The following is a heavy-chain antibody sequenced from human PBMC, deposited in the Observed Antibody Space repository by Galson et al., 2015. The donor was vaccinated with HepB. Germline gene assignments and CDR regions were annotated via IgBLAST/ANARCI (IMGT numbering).Heavy chain of an antibody. D-gene: IGHD3-10*01. CDR1: GYTFTSYD. CDR2: MNPHSGNT. V-gene: IGHV1-8*02. J-gene: IGHJ5*02. CDR3: ARDLRAYYYGSGSFEVDP. Sequence: SVKVSCKASGYTFTSYDINWVRQATGQGLEWMGWMNPHSGNTAYAQKFQGRVFMTRNTSISTAYMELSSLRSEDTAVYYCARDLRAYYYGSGSFEVDPWGQGTLVTVSS.